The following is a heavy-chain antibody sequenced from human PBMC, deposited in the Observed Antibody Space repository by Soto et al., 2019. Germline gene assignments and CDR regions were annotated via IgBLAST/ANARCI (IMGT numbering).Heavy chain of an antibody. CDR3: ARHQQWLVPPCFDY. Sequence: QLQLQESGPGLVKPSETLSLTCTVSGGSISSSSYYWGWSRQPPGKGLEWIGSIHYGGSTYYNPSLKSRVTSSVDTSKKQFSVKPISVTAADTAVYYCARHQQWLVPPCFDYWCQGTLVTVSS. CDR2: IHYGGST. J-gene: IGHJ4*02. V-gene: IGHV4-39*01. CDR1: GGSISSSSYY. D-gene: IGHD6-19*01.